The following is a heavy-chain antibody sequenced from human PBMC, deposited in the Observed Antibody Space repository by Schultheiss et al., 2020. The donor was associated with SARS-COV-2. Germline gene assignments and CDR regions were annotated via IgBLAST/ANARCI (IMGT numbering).Heavy chain of an antibody. Sequence: ASVKVSCKASGYTFTSYYMHWVRQAPGQGLEWMGIINPSGGSTRYEQKLQGRVTMTRDTSTSTAYMELSRLRSDDTAVYYCARDGSSSAGGFDYWGQGTLVTVSS. D-gene: IGHD6-6*01. J-gene: IGHJ4*02. CDR3: ARDGSSSAGGFDY. V-gene: IGHV1-46*04. CDR1: GYTFTSYY. CDR2: INPSGGST.